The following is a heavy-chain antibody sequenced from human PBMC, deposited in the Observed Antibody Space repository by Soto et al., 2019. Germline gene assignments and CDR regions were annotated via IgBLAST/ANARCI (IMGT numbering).Heavy chain of an antibody. Sequence: SETLSLTCIVSGGSINSSYYWGWIRQPPGKAPEWIGSIYYSGTTYYNPSLKSRVTISVDSSRNQFSLKMTSVTAPDTAVYYCSRFAARPPFEYWGQGSLVTVSS. D-gene: IGHD6-6*01. J-gene: IGHJ4*02. CDR1: GGSINSSYY. CDR2: IYYSGTT. CDR3: SRFAARPPFEY. V-gene: IGHV4-39*01.